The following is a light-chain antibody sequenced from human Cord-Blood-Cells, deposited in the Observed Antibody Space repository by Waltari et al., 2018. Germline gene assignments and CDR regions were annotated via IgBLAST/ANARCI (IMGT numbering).Light chain of an antibody. J-gene: IGKJ1*01. CDR1: QRVSSSD. CDR2: GAS. V-gene: IGKV3-20*01. CDR3: QQYGSSPT. Sequence: EIVLTQSPGTLSLSPGERATLACRARQRVSSSDLAWSQQKPGQAPRLRIYGASSRATGIPDRFSGSGSGTDFTLTISRLEPEDFAVYYCQQYGSSPTFGQGTKVEIK.